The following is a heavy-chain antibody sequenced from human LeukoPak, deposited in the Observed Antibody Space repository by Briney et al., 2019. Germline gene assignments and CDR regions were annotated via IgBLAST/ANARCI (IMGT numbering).Heavy chain of an antibody. J-gene: IGHJ4*01. CDR1: GYTFTAYY. Sequence: ASVKVSFKASGYTFTAYYIHWVRQAPGQGLEWMGWINPNSGGTNYEQKFQGRVTMTRDSSISTAYMELSRLRSDDTAVYYCARGGEAHYYDSSGYYFFDYWGQGTLPTVSS. D-gene: IGHD3-22*01. CDR3: ARGGEAHYYDSSGYYFFDY. CDR2: INPNSGGT. V-gene: IGHV1-2*02.